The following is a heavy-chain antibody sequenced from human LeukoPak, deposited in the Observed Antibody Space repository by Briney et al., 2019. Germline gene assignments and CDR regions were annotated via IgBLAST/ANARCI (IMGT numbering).Heavy chain of an antibody. V-gene: IGHV1-69*05. CDR2: IIPIFGTT. J-gene: IGHJ6*03. CDR3: ARGRWRDYYYMDG. D-gene: IGHD2-15*01. Sequence: SAKVSCKASGVTLSSYVVSWVRQAPGQGLEGVGVIIPIFGTTNYAQKFQGKVTITTDESTSTAYMELSSLRSEDTAVYYCARGRWRDYYYMDGWGKGTTVTVSS. CDR1: GVTLSSYV.